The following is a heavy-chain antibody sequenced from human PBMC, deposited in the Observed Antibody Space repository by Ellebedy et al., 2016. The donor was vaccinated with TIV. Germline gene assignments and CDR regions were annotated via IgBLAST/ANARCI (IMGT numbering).Heavy chain of an antibody. CDR1: GYSFTNYW. CDR2: IYPGDSDT. CDR3: ARRMVRGGIRYAMDV. D-gene: IGHD3-10*01. V-gene: IGHV5-51*01. J-gene: IGHJ6*02. Sequence: GESLKISCQASGYSFTNYWIGWVRQMPRKGLEWMGIIYPGDSDTRYSPSFEGQVTISVDKSISTAYLQWNSLKASDTATYYCARRMVRGGIRYAMDVWGQGTTVTVSS.